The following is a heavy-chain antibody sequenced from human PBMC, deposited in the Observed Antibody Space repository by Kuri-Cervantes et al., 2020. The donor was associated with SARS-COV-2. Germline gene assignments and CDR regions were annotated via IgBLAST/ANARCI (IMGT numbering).Heavy chain of an antibody. D-gene: IGHD1-26*01. J-gene: IGHJ4*02. CDR3: ARGSWQSDYFDY. CDR1: GGSISSSSYY. V-gene: IGHV4-30-4*08. Sequence: LRLSCTVSGGSISSSSYYWGWIRQPPGKGLEWIGYIYYSGSTYYNPSLKSRVTISVDTSKNQFSLKLSSVTAADTAVYYCARGSWQSDYFDYWGQGTLVTVSS. CDR2: IYYSGST.